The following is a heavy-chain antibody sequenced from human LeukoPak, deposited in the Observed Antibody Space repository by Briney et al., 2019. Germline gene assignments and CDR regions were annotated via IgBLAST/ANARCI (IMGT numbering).Heavy chain of an antibody. CDR3: AREHDSSGYFDY. V-gene: IGHV4-59*01. Sequence: SETLSLTCTVSGSSISSYYWSWIRQPPGKGLEWIGYIYYSGSTNYNPSLKSRVTISVDTSKNQFSLKLSSVTAADTAVYYCAREHDSSGYFDYWGQGTLVTVSS. CDR1: GSSISSYY. D-gene: IGHD3-22*01. J-gene: IGHJ4*02. CDR2: IYYSGST.